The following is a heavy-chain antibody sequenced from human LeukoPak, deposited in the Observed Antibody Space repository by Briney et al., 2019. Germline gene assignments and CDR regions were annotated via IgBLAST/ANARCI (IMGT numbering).Heavy chain of an antibody. V-gene: IGHV1-18*01. CDR3: AIDRFLRGLGNWFDL. J-gene: IGHJ5*02. D-gene: IGHD3-3*01. CDR1: GYTFTNYG. Sequence: ASVKVSCKTSGYTFTNYGISWVRQAPGQGLEWMGWVSTSNPHTNYAPKFRGRVIMTIDTSTTTAYLEMRSLTSDDTAVYYCAIDRFLRGLGNWFDLWGQGTLVTVTS. CDR2: VSTSNPHT.